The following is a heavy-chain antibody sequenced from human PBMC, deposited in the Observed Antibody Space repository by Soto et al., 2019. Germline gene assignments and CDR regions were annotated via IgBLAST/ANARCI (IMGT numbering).Heavy chain of an antibody. CDR1: GGSISSYY. Sequence: QVQLQESGPGLVKPSETLSLTCTVSGGSISSYYWSWIRQPPGKGLEWIGYIYYSGSTNYNPSLKSRVTISVDTSKNQFSLKLSSVTAADTAVYYCARRTRRGDYCDYDAFDIWGQGTMVTVSS. CDR2: IYYSGST. J-gene: IGHJ3*02. V-gene: IGHV4-59*08. D-gene: IGHD4-17*01. CDR3: ARRTRRGDYCDYDAFDI.